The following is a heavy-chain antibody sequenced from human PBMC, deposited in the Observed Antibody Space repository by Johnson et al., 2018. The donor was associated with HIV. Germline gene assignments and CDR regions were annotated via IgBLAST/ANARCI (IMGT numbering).Heavy chain of an antibody. J-gene: IGHJ3*02. V-gene: IGHV3-30*04. CDR2: ISYDGSNK. D-gene: IGHD2-15*01. CDR1: GFTFSSYA. CDR3: ARACSGGSCYEEKSPDAFDI. Sequence: QVLLVESGGGVVQPGGSLRLSCAASGFTFSSYAMHWVRQAPGKGLEWVAVISYDGSNKYYADSVKGRFTISRDNSKNTLYLQMNSLRAEDTAVYYCARACSGGSCYEEKSPDAFDIWGQGTMVTVSS.